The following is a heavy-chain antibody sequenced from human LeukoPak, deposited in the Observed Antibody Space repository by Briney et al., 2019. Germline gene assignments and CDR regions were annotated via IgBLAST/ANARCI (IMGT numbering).Heavy chain of an antibody. CDR1: GGSISSYY. CDR3: ASPTIFGRGGAFDI. CDR2: IYTSGST. V-gene: IGHV4-4*07. J-gene: IGHJ3*02. D-gene: IGHD3-3*01. Sequence: PSETLSLTCTVSGGSISSYYWSWIRQPAGKGLQWIGRIYTSGSTNYNPSLKSRVTMSVDTSKNQFSLKLSSVTAAHTAVYYCASPTIFGRGGAFDIWGQGTMVTVSS.